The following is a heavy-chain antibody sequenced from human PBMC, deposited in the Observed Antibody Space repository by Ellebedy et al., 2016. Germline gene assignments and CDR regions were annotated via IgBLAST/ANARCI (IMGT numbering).Heavy chain of an antibody. CDR1: GFTFRNYA. CDR2: ISGSGGET. Sequence: GESLKISXAASGFTFRNYAMSWVRQAPGRGPEWVSAISGSGGETYYADSMKGRFTISRDNSRNTLYLQINSLGVEDTAVYYCAKAYYFDSGRSSSPQTSWGYYYGMDVWGQGTTVTVSS. D-gene: IGHD3-22*01. J-gene: IGHJ6*02. CDR3: AKAYYFDSGRSSSPQTSWGYYYGMDV. V-gene: IGHV3-23*01.